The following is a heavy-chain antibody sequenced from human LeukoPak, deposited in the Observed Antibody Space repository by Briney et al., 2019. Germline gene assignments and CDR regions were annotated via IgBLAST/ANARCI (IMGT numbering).Heavy chain of an antibody. J-gene: IGHJ4*02. D-gene: IGHD3-22*01. CDR1: GFTFSNAW. V-gene: IGHV3-15*01. CDR3: TTTPYAMYYYDSSGYTDY. Sequence: PGGSLRLSCAASGFTFSNAWMSWVRQAPGKGLEWVGRIKSKTDGGTTDYAAPVKGRFTISRDDSKNTLYLQMNSLKTEDTAVYYCTTTPYAMYYYDSSGYTDYWGQGTLVTVSS. CDR2: IKSKTDGGTT.